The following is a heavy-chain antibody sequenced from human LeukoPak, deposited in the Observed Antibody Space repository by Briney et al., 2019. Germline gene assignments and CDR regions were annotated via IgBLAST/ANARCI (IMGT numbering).Heavy chain of an antibody. CDR2: ISYDGSNK. Sequence: PGGSPRLSCAASGFTFSSYGMHWVRQAPGKGLEWVAVISYDGSNKYYADSVKGRFTISRDNSKNTLYLQMNSLRAEDTAVYYCAKVGGSTVVSDYWGQGTLVTVSS. J-gene: IGHJ4*02. CDR1: GFTFSSYG. D-gene: IGHD4-23*01. CDR3: AKVGGSTVVSDY. V-gene: IGHV3-30*18.